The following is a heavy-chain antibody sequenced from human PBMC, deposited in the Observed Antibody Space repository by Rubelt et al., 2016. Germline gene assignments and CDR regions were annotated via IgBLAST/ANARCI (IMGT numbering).Heavy chain of an antibody. J-gene: IGHJ4*02. Sequence: QITLKESGPTLVKPTQTLTLTCTFSGFSLSTSGVGVGWIRQPPGKALEWLARIDWDDDKYYSTSLKTRLTISKDTSKNQVVLTMTNMDPVDTATYYCARTTTSSGWYGFDYWGQGTLVTVSS. V-gene: IGHV2-70*12. D-gene: IGHD6-19*01. CDR1: GFSLSTSGVG. CDR2: IDWDDDK. CDR3: ARTTTSSGWYGFDY.